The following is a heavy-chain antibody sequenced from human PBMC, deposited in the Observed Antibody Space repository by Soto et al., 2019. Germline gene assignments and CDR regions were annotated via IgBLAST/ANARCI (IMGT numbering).Heavy chain of an antibody. Sequence: TLSLTCTVSGGSVSGVDYFWSWIRQSPGKGLEWIGYIYYTGITHLNPSLKSRLTMAVDTSKNEFSLNLTSVSAAGTAVYFCAREERKGIISWFDPWGQGTPVTVSS. CDR1: GGSVSGVDYF. V-gene: IGHV4-30-4*01. J-gene: IGHJ5*02. CDR2: IYYTGIT. D-gene: IGHD2-21*01. CDR3: AREERKGIISWFDP.